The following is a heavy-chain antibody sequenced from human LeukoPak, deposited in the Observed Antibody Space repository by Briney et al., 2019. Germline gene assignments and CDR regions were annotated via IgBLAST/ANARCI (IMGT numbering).Heavy chain of an antibody. Sequence: GGSLRLSCAASGFNFANHAMSWVRQTAGKGLEWVSAISGGGDITYYADSVKGRFTISRDNSKNTLYLQMNSLRAEDTAVYYCAKIWDYYDSSGYYGSVDYWGQGTLVTVSS. V-gene: IGHV3-23*01. CDR1: GFNFANHA. CDR2: ISGGGDIT. D-gene: IGHD3-22*01. J-gene: IGHJ4*02. CDR3: AKIWDYYDSSGYYGSVDY.